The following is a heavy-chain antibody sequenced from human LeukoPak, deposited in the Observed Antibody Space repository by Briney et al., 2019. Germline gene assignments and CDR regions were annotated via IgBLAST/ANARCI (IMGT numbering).Heavy chain of an antibody. CDR2: IYYSGST. J-gene: IGHJ5*02. D-gene: IGHD7-27*01. CDR1: GGSISNSNYY. CDR3: ASLLNGGVAHWFDP. Sequence: PSETLSLTCTVSGGSISNSNYYWGWIRRPPGKGLEWIGNIYYSGSTYYNASLKSRVTISVDTSKNQFSLRLSSVTASDTAVYFCASLLNGGVAHWFDPWGQGTLVTVSS. V-gene: IGHV4-39*01.